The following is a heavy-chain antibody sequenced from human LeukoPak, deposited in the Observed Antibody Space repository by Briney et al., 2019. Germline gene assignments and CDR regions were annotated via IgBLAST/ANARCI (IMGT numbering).Heavy chain of an antibody. CDR3: NLQSGSGNFDY. CDR2: IYPGDSDT. V-gene: IGHV5-51*01. D-gene: IGHD6-25*01. J-gene: IGHJ4*02. CDR1: GYHFPSFW. Sequence: HGESLKTSCKGPGYHFPSFWIGWVRQMPGKGLELMGIIYPGDSDTRYRASFQGQVTISADKSISTAYLQWSSLKASDTAMYYCNLQSGSGNFDYWGQGTLVTVSS.